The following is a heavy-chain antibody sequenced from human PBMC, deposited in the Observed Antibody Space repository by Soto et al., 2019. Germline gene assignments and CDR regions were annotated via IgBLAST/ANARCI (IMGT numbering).Heavy chain of an antibody. Sequence: PGGSLRLSCAASGFTVSSYSMNWVRQVPGKGLEWVSSISSSSSYIYYADSVKGRFTISRDNAKNSLYLQMNSLRAEDTAVYYCARSKDILTGPTDYWGQGTLVTVS. V-gene: IGHV3-21*01. D-gene: IGHD3-9*01. CDR1: GFTVSSYS. CDR2: ISSSSSYI. CDR3: ARSKDILTGPTDY. J-gene: IGHJ4*02.